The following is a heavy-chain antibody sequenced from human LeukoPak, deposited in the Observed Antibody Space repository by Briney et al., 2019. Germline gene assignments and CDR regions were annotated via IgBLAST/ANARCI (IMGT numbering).Heavy chain of an antibody. V-gene: IGHV3-53*01. J-gene: IGHJ5*01. Sequence: GGSLRLSCAASGFSFSGTRMSWVRQAPGKGLEWVSAMYTGGTTYYADSVTGRFTVSRDTSRNTLFLHMDSLRAEDTAVYYCAKDEVTSGGGLASWGQGTLVIVSS. CDR3: AKDEVTSGGGLAS. CDR2: MYTGGTT. D-gene: IGHD2-21*02. CDR1: GFSFSGTR.